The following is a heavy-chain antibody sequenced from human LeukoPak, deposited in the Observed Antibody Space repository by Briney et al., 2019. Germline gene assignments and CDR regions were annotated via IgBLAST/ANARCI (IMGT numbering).Heavy chain of an antibody. CDR1: GGSFSGYY. D-gene: IGHD3-22*01. CDR2: INHSGST. Sequence: SETLSLTCAVYGGSFSGYYWSWIRQPPGKGLEWIGEINHSGSTNYNPSLKSRVTISVDTSKNQFSLKLSSVTAADTAVYYCARPLPFSSDSSGTPFDLWGRGTLVTVSS. V-gene: IGHV4-34*01. J-gene: IGHJ2*01. CDR3: ARPLPFSSDSSGTPFDL.